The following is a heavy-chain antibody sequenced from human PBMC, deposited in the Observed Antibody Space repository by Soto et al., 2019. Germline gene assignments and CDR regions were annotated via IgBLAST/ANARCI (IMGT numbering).Heavy chain of an antibody. J-gene: IGHJ4*02. Sequence: ASVKVSCKTSGYTFSSIGISWVRQAPGQGLEWMGWISPHKDNTYYAQRLQGRVTMTTDTSTSTAYMELRSLRSDDTAVYFCARDLDGSGSYYTKYWGQGTLVTVSS. CDR1: GYTFSSIG. V-gene: IGHV1-18*01. D-gene: IGHD3-10*01. CDR3: ARDLDGSGSYYTKY. CDR2: ISPHKDNT.